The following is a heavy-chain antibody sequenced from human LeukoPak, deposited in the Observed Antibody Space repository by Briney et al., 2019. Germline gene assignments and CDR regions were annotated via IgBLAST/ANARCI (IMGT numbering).Heavy chain of an antibody. Sequence: IPSETLSLTCAVYGGSLSGFYWSWIRQPPGKGLEWIGEINHSGNTNYNPSLKSRVTMSMDTSKKQLSLRVTSVTAADTAVYYCARASSYDSVTRYDPAWFGPWGQGTLVTVSS. V-gene: IGHV4-34*01. D-gene: IGHD3-22*01. CDR1: GGSLSGFY. CDR2: INHSGNT. J-gene: IGHJ5*02. CDR3: ARASSYDSVTRYDPAWFGP.